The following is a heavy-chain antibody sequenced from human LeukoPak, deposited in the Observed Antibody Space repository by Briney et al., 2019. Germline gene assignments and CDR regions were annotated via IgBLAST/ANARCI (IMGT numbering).Heavy chain of an antibody. Sequence: GASVKVSCKASGGTFSSYAINWVRQAPGQGLEWMGGIIPFFGTTNHAQKFQGRVTITADDSTSTAYMELSSLRSEDTAVYYCAKMEGYSYSDYWGQGTLVTVSS. CDR3: AKMEGYSYSDY. CDR2: IIPFFGTT. J-gene: IGHJ4*02. D-gene: IGHD5-18*01. V-gene: IGHV1-69*01. CDR1: GGTFSSYA.